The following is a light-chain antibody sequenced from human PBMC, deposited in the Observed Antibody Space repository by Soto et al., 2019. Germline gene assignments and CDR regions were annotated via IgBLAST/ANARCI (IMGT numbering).Light chain of an antibody. J-gene: IGLJ2*01. CDR2: DVS. CDR3: SSYTPSSTVL. Sequence: QSVLTQPASVSGSPGQSITISCTGTSSDVGGYNYVSWYQQHPGKAPKLMIYDVSNRPSGVSNRFSGSKSGNTASLTISGLQAEDEADYHCSSYTPSSTVLFGGGTKVTVL. V-gene: IGLV2-14*03. CDR1: SSDVGGYNY.